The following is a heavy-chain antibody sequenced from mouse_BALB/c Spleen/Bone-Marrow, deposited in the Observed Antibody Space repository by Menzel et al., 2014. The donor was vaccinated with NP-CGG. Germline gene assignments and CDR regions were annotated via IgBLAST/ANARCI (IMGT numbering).Heavy chain of an antibody. CDR1: GFNIKDTY. J-gene: IGHJ2*01. CDR3: ARYYYGFYFDY. CDR2: IDPANGNT. D-gene: IGHD1-1*01. Sequence: EVRLQESGAELVKPGASVKLSCTASGFNIKDTYMHWVKQRPEQGLEWIGRIDPANGNTKYDPKFQGKATITADTSSNTAYLQHSSLTSEDTAVYYCARYYYGFYFDYWGQGTTLTVPS. V-gene: IGHV14-3*02.